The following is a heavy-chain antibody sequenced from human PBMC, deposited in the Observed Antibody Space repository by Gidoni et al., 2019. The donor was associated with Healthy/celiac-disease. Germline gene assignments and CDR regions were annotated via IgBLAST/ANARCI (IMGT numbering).Heavy chain of an antibody. CDR1: GGTFSSYA. Sequence: QVQLVQSGAEVKKPGSLVKVYCKASGGTFSSYAISWVRQAPGKGLEWMGGIIPSFGTANYAQKFQGRVTITADESTSTAYMELSSLRSEDTAVYYCARRGYSGYGHFDYWGQGTLVTVSS. CDR3: ARRGYSGYGHFDY. V-gene: IGHV1-69*01. J-gene: IGHJ4*02. D-gene: IGHD5-12*01. CDR2: IIPSFGTA.